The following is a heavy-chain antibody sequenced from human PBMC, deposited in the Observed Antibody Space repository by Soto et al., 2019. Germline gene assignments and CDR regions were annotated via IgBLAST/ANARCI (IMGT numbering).Heavy chain of an antibody. CDR3: ARGRSIAAPFDY. CDR1: GESFSGYY. Sequence: SETLSLTCAVYGESFSGYYWSWIRQPPGKGLEWIGEINHSGSTNYNPSLKSRVTISVDTSKNQFSLKLSSVTAADTAVYYCARGRSIAAPFDYWGQGTLVTVSS. V-gene: IGHV4-34*01. D-gene: IGHD6-6*01. J-gene: IGHJ4*02. CDR2: INHSGST.